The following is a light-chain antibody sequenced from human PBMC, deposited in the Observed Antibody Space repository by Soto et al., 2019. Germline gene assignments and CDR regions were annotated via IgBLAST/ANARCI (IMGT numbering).Light chain of an antibody. V-gene: IGKV3-20*01. CDR2: GAS. J-gene: IGKJ1*01. CDR1: QSIDSKY. Sequence: EIVLTQSPGTLSLSPGDRATLSCRASQSIDSKYLGWYQQKPGQTPRLLIYGASSRATGIPDRFSGSGSGTHFTLTISRLEPEDFAVYYCQHYGTSPGTFGQGTKVESK. CDR3: QHYGTSPGT.